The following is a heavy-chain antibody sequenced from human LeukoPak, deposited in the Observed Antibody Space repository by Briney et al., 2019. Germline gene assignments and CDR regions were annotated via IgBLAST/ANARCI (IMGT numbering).Heavy chain of an antibody. Sequence: PGGSLRLSCAASGFTFSSYWMHWVRQAPGNGLVWVSRINSDGSGTSYADSVKGRFTISRDNAKNTLYLQMNSLRAEDTAVYYCARDGWGLQLWPIDIWGQGTMVTVSS. CDR2: INSDGSGT. CDR1: GFTFSSYW. CDR3: ARDGWGLQLWPIDI. J-gene: IGHJ3*02. V-gene: IGHV3-74*01. D-gene: IGHD5-18*01.